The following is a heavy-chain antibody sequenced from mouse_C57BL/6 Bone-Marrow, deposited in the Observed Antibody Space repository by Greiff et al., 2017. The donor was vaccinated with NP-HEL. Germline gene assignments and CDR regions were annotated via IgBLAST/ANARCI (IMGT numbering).Heavy chain of an antibody. CDR3: TTAHFFDV. CDR2: IDPENGDT. V-gene: IGHV14-4*01. Sequence: VHVKQSGAELVRPGASVKLSCTASGFNIKDDYMHWVKQRPEQGLEWIGWIDPENGDTEYASKFQGKATITADTSSNTAYLQLSSLTSEDTAVYYCTTAHFFDVWGTGTTVTVSS. CDR1: GFNIKDDY. J-gene: IGHJ1*03.